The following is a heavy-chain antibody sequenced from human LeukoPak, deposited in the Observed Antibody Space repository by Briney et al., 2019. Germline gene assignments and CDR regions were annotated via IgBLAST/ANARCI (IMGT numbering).Heavy chain of an antibody. D-gene: IGHD3-22*01. J-gene: IGHJ4*02. V-gene: IGHV1-46*01. CDR3: FLAPPDYYDSSGYYRYFDY. CDR1: GYTFTSYY. Sequence: ASVKVSCKASGYTFTSYYMHWVRQAPGQGLEWMGIINPSGGSTSYAQKFQGRVTMTRDTSTSTVYMGLSSLRSEDTAVYYCFLAPPDYYDSSGYYRYFDYWGQGTLVTVSS. CDR2: INPSGGST.